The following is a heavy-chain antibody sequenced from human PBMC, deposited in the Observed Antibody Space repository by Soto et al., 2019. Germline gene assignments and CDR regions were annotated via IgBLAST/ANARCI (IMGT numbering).Heavy chain of an antibody. D-gene: IGHD2-21*02. V-gene: IGHV4-39*01. Sequence: QLQLQESGPGLVKPSETLSLTCSVSGGSISSSSYFWGWIRQPPGKGLEWIGSIYYSGSTYYNPSLKXRITXSXDTSKNQFSLKLSSVTAADTAVYYCARHPSDFWFDPWGQGTLVTVSS. CDR2: IYYSGST. CDR3: ARHPSDFWFDP. J-gene: IGHJ5*02. CDR1: GGSISSSSYF.